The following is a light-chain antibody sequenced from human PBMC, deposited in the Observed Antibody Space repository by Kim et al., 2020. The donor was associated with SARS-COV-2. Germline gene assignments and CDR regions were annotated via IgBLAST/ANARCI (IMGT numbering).Light chain of an antibody. CDR3: AAWDDSLNGWV. CDR2: NSI. V-gene: IGLV1-44*01. J-gene: IGLJ3*02. Sequence: GQMDPNAYYGSSHSLRSNKVNWDQQYPETAPKLLVYNSIQRPSGVPDRFSGSKSGTSASLAIRGLQSEDEAYYYCAAWDDSLNGWVFGGGTQLTVL. CDR1: SHSLRSNK.